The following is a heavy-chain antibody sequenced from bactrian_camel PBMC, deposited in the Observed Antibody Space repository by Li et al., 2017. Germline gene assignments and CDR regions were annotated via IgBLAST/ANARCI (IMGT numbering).Heavy chain of an antibody. CDR3: AATRSGYVLPPSGGHRHCPPRGDWGY. CDR2: LYTRDTST. J-gene: IGHJ6*01. V-gene: IGHV3S54*01. D-gene: IGHD5*01. CDR1: GDTRSRLC. Sequence: HVQLVESGGGSVQPGGSLRLSCVVSGDTRSRLCMAWFREAPGKQREGVALLYTRDTSTYYGDSVKGQFSVSRDNAKNTVYLQMNSLKPEDTAMYYCAATRSGYVLPPSGGHRHCPPRGDWGYWGQGTQVTVS.